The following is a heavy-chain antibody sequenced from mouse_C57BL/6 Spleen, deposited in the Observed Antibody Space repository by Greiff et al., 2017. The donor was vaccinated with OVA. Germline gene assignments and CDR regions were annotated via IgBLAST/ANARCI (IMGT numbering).Heavy chain of an antibody. J-gene: IGHJ2*01. CDR2: IWSGGST. D-gene: IGHD1-1*01. V-gene: IGHV2-4*01. CDR3: AKGGSDYFDY. CDR1: GFSLTSYG. Sequence: VQLQQSGPGLVQPSQSLSITCTVSGFSLTSYGVHWVRQPPGKGLEWLGVIWSGGSTDYNAAFISRLSISKDNSKSQVFFKMNSLQADDTAIYYCAKGGSDYFDYWGQGTTLTVSS.